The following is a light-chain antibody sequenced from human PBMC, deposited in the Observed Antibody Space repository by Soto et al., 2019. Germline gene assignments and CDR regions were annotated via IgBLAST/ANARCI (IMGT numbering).Light chain of an antibody. CDR3: AAWDDSLNGVV. Sequence: QSVLTQPPSASGTPGQRVTIACSGRSSNIGSTTVKWYQQLPGTAPKLLIYNNNQRPSGVPDRFSGSKSGPSASLAISGLQSEDEADYYCAAWDDSLNGVVFGGGTKLTVL. CDR1: SSNIGSTT. J-gene: IGLJ3*02. CDR2: NNN. V-gene: IGLV1-44*01.